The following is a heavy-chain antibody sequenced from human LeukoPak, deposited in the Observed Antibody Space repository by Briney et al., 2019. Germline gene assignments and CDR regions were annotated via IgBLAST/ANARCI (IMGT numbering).Heavy chain of an antibody. CDR3: ATERQGAFDI. V-gene: IGHV1-8*01. CDR2: INPNSGNT. Sequence: ASVKVSCKASGYTFISYDVNCVRQATGQGLEWVGYINPNSGNTAYAQKFQGRVTMTRDTSISTAYMELSSLRSEDTAVYYCATERQGAFDIWGQGTMVTVSS. CDR1: GYTFISYD. J-gene: IGHJ3*02.